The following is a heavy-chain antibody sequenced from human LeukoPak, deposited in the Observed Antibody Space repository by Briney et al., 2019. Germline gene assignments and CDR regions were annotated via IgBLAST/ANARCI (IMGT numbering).Heavy chain of an antibody. V-gene: IGHV3-66*01. CDR1: GFTVSSNY. Sequence: GGSLRLSCAASGFTVSSNYMSWVRQAPGKGLEWVSVIYSGGSTYYADSVKGRFTISRDNSKNTLYLQMNSLRAEDTAVYYCAKDVDIVATYYFDYWGQGTLVTVPS. D-gene: IGHD5-12*01. CDR3: AKDVDIVATYYFDY. CDR2: IYSGGST. J-gene: IGHJ4*02.